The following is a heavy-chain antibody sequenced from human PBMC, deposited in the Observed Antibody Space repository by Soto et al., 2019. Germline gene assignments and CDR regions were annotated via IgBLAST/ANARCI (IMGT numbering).Heavy chain of an antibody. CDR3: ARGSPSRLCLGLYGMDF. D-gene: IGHD2-2*01. CDR2: ISYDGSNK. CDR1: GFTFRSYA. J-gene: IGHJ6*02. V-gene: IGHV3-30-3*01. Sequence: QVQLVASGGGVVQPGRSLSLACAASGFTFRSYAMHWVRQAPGTGLEWVAVISYDGSNKYYADSVQGRFTISRDNSKNTMYRQMNSLRAEDTAVYYCARGSPSRLCLGLYGMDFWGQGTTVTVSS.